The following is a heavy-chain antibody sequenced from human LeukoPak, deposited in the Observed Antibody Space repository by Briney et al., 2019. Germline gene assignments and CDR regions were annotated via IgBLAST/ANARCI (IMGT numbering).Heavy chain of an antibody. J-gene: IGHJ5*02. V-gene: IGHV3-23*01. CDR1: GFTFSNYG. CDR3: AKRGIAISFFDP. D-gene: IGHD2-21*01. CDR2: LSGGGDTT. Sequence: GGSLRLSCAASGFTFSNYGMYWVRQAPGKGLEWVSGLSGGGDTTYYADSVKGRFTISRDNSKNTPYLEMNSLRAEDTAVYYCAKRGIAISFFDPWGQGTLVTVSS.